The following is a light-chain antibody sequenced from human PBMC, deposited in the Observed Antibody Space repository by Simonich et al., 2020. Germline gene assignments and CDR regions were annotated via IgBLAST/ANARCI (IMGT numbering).Light chain of an antibody. CDR1: SSAVGGYNY. Sequence: QSALTQPASVSGSPGQSIPISCTGTSSAVGGYNYVSWSQQHPGKAPKPMIYDVRKRPSGVSNRFSGSKSGNTASLTISGLQAEDDADYYCSSYTSSSTLVFGGGTKLTVL. CDR3: SSYTSSSTLV. V-gene: IGLV2-14*01. J-gene: IGLJ3*02. CDR2: DVR.